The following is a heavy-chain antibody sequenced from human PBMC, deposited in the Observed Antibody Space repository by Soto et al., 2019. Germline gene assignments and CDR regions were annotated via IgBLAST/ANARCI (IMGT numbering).Heavy chain of an antibody. J-gene: IGHJ4*02. CDR3: ARVAPYYYGSGSYYFDY. V-gene: IGHV3-7*01. CDR2: IKQDGSEK. Sequence: PVGSLRLSCAASGFTFSSYQMNWVRQAPGKGPEWVANIKQDGSEKYYVDSVKGRFTISRDNAKNSLYLQMNSLRAEDTAVYYCARVAPYYYGSGSYYFDYWGQGTLVTVSS. D-gene: IGHD3-10*01. CDR1: GFTFSSYQ.